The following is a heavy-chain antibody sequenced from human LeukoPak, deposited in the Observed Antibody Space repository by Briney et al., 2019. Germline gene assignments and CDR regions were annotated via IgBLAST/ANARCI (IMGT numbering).Heavy chain of an antibody. CDR1: GYSISSGYY. V-gene: IGHV4-38-2*02. Sequence: SETLSLTCTVSGYSISSGYYWGWIRQPPGKGLEWIGSIYHSGSTYYNPSLKSRVTISVDTSKNQFSLKLSSVTAADTAVYYCARVYSSSWPPYYYYYMDVWGKGTTVTVSS. D-gene: IGHD6-13*01. J-gene: IGHJ6*03. CDR3: ARVYSSSWPPYYYYYMDV. CDR2: IYHSGST.